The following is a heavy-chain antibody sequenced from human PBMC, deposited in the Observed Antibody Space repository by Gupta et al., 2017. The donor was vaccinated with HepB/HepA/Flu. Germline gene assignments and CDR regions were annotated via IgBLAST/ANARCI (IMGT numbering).Heavy chain of an antibody. D-gene: IGHD2-21*01. CDR3: TRRQYCVTASCLATQRSTDV. Sequence: QLQLQESGPGQVKPSETLSLTCTVSGDSITNNILHWAWIRQPPGKGLEWIATVVYSGITSYSPSLKSRVTISMDTSENQFTLKLTSVTAADTAVYFCTRRQYCVTASCLATQRSTDVWGRGTMVSVSS. CDR2: VVYSGIT. J-gene: IGHJ3*01. CDR1: GDSITNNILH. V-gene: IGHV4-39*01.